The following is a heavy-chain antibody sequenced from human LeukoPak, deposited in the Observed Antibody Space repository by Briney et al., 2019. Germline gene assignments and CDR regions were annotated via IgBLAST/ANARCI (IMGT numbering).Heavy chain of an antibody. CDR1: GGTFSSYA. D-gene: IGHD3-9*01. J-gene: IGHJ6*03. Sequence: ASVKVSCKASGGTFSSYAISWVRQAPGQGLEWMGGIIPIFGTANYAQKFQGRVTITADESTSIAYMELSSLRSEDTAVYYCARGLRYFDWLLHYYYYYRDVWGKGTTVTISS. CDR2: IIPIFGTA. V-gene: IGHV1-69*13. CDR3: ARGLRYFDWLLHYYYYYRDV.